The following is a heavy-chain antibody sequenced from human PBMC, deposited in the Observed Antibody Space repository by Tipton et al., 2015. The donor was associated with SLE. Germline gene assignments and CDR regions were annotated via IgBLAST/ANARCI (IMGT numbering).Heavy chain of an antibody. CDR3: AGVSRDAFEI. D-gene: IGHD5/OR15-5a*01. CDR1: GGSISSSY. J-gene: IGHJ3*02. CDR2: IFYTGTT. V-gene: IGHV4-59*07. Sequence: TLSLTCTVSGGSISSSYWSWIRQPPGKGLEWMGYIFYTGTTNYNPSLKSRVTISVDTSKKEFSLKMRFVTAADTAVYYCAGVSRDAFEIWGQGTMVTVSS.